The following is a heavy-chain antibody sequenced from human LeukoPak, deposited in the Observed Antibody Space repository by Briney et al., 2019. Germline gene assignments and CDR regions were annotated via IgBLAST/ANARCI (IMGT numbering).Heavy chain of an antibody. CDR2: ISGSGST. J-gene: IGHJ4*02. CDR3: AKDSPYAYYGSGSYWDY. D-gene: IGHD3-10*01. CDR1: GFTFSSSE. V-gene: IGHV3-23*01. Sequence: GSLRLSCAASGFTFSSSEMNWVRQAPGKGLEWVSAISGSGSTYYADSVKGRFTISRDNSKNTLYLQMNSLRAEDTAVYYCAKDSPYAYYGSGSYWDYWGQGTLVTVSS.